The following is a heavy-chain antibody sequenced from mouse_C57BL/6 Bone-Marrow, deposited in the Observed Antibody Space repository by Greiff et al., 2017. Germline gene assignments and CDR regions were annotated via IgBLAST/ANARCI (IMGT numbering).Heavy chain of an antibody. CDR2: IDPNSGGT. J-gene: IGHJ2*01. D-gene: IGHD1-1*01. CDR1: GYTFTSYW. CDR3: ARGAYGSSYPYYFDY. V-gene: IGHV1-72*01. Sequence: VQLQQPGAELVKPGASVKLSCKASGYTFTSYWMHWVQQRPGRGLEWIGRIDPNSGGTKYNETFKSKATLTVDKPSSTAYMQLSSLPSEDSAVYYCARGAYGSSYPYYFDYWGQGTTLTVAS.